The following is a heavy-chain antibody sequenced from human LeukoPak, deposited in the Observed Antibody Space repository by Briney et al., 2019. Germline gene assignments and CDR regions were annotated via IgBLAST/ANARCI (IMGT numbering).Heavy chain of an antibody. CDR2: IYYSGYT. D-gene: IGHD4-17*01. V-gene: IGHV4-31*03. CDR3: ARGTTVTETPDS. CDR1: GGSVSSGGSF. Sequence: PSQTLSLTCTVFGGSVSSGGSFWSWVRQRPGKGLEWIGCIYYSGYTYYSPSLEGRVTISVDTSKNQFSLELNSVTAADAAVYFCARGTTVTETPDSWGQGTLVTVSS. J-gene: IGHJ4*02.